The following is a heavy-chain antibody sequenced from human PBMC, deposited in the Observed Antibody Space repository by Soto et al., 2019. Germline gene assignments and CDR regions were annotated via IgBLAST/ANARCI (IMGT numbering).Heavy chain of an antibody. CDR1: GFTFSSYA. D-gene: IGHD3-16*02. J-gene: IGHJ4*02. CDR2: ISGSGGST. Sequence: GGSLRLSCAASGFTFSSYAMSWVRQAPGKGLEWVSAISGSGGSTYYADSVKGRFTISRDNSKNTLYLQMNSLRAEDTAVYYCAKDREYDYIWGSYRYPYYFDYWGQGTLVTVSS. CDR3: AKDREYDYIWGSYRYPYYFDY. V-gene: IGHV3-23*01.